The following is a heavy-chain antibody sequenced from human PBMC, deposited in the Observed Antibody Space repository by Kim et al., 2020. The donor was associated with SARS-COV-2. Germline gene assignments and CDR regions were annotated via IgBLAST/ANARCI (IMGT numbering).Heavy chain of an antibody. D-gene: IGHD6-19*01. CDR1: GFTFSSYA. J-gene: IGHJ4*02. Sequence: GGSLRLSCADSGFTFSSYAMYWVRQAPGKGLEWVSLITDSGGRSEYADSVRGRFAISRDNSKNTLFLQMNSLRAEDTAVYYCAKDRGSGWPDVRAELDSWGRGTMVTVSS. V-gene: IGHV3-23*01. CDR3: AKDRGSGWPDVRAELDS. CDR2: ITDSGGRS.